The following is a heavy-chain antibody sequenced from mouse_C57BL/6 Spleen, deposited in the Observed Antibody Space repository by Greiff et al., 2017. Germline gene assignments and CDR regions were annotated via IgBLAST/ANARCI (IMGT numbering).Heavy chain of an antibody. CDR1: GYTFTDYE. CDR3: TRGGPRYFDV. J-gene: IGHJ1*03. V-gene: IGHV1-15*01. CDR2: IDPETGGT. Sequence: QVQLKESGAELVRPGASVTLSCKASGYTFTDYEMHWVKQTPVHGLEWIGAIDPETGGTAYNQKFKGKAILTADKSSSTAYMELRSLTSEDSAVYYCTRGGPRYFDVWGTETTVTVSS.